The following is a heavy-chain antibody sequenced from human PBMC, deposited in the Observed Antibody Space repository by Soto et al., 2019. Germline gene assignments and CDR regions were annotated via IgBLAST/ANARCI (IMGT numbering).Heavy chain of an antibody. CDR2: IYYSGST. CDR1: GGSISSGGYY. D-gene: IGHD6-6*01. V-gene: IGHV4-31*03. CDR3: ARDRSRGIAARVSWFDP. J-gene: IGHJ5*02. Sequence: TLSLTCTVSGGSISSGGYYWSWIRQHPGKGLEWIGYIYYSGSTYYNPSLKSRVTISVDTSKNQFSLKLSSVTAADTAVYYCARDRSRGIAARVSWFDPWGQGTLVTVSS.